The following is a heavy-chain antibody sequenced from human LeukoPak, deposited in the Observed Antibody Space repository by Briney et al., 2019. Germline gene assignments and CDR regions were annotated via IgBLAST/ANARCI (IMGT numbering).Heavy chain of an antibody. J-gene: IGHJ4*02. V-gene: IGHV4-39*07. CDR2: MYYSGST. CDR3: ARYCSSTSCYEEGDY. Sequence: KPSETLSLTCTVSGGSISRSSYYWGWIRQPPGKGLEWIGSMYYSGSTNYNPSLKSRVTISVDKSKNQFSLKLSSVTAADTAVYYCARYCSSTSCYEEGDYWGQGTLVTVSS. D-gene: IGHD2-2*01. CDR1: GGSISRSSYY.